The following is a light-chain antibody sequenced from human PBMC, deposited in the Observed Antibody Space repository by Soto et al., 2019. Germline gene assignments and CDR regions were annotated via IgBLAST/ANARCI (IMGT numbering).Light chain of an antibody. CDR3: LQHNSYPWT. CDR2: DAS. J-gene: IGKJ1*01. CDR1: QSISSW. V-gene: IGKV1-5*01. Sequence: IQMTQSPSTLSASVGDRVTVTCRASQSISSWLAWYQQKPGKAPKLLIYDASSLQSGVPSRFSGSGSGTEFTLTISSLQPEDFATYYCLQHNSYPWTFGQGTKVDIK.